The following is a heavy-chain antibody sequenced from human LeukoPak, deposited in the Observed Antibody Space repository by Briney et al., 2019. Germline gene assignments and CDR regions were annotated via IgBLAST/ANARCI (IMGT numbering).Heavy chain of an antibody. CDR1: GFTVSSEY. Sequence: PGGSLRLSCAASGFTVSSEYMSWVRQAPGKGLEWVSVIYSAGNTYYAASVKGRFTISRDNSENTLYLQMNSLGAEDTAVYYCARSILDGSGSYYMAYWGQGTLVTVSS. CDR3: ARSILDGSGSYYMAY. J-gene: IGHJ4*02. D-gene: IGHD3-10*01. V-gene: IGHV3-53*01. CDR2: IYSAGNT.